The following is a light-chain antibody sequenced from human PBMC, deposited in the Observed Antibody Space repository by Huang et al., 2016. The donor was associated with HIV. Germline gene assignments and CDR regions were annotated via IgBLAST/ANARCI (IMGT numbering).Light chain of an antibody. V-gene: IGKV4-1*01. J-gene: IGKJ4*01. CDR2: WAS. CDR3: QQYYSTPLT. Sequence: DIVMTQSPGSLAVSLGERATINCKSSQSVLLSSNNRNYLAWYQQKPGQPPKLLIYWASTRESGVPDRLSGSGSGTDFTLTISSLQAEDVAVYYCQQYYSTPLTFGGGTKVEIK. CDR1: QSVLLSSNNRNY.